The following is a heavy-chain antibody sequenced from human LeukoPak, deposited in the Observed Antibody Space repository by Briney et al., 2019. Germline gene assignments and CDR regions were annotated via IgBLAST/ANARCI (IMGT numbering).Heavy chain of an antibody. Sequence: TSETLSLTCTVSGGSISSYYWSWIRQPAGKGLEWIGRIYTSGSTNYNPSLKSRVTISVDTSKNQFSLKLSSVAAADTAVYYWAGNYYGSGSYYSEDRYWGQGTLVTVSS. J-gene: IGHJ4*02. D-gene: IGHD3-10*01. CDR3: AGNYYGSGSYYSEDRY. V-gene: IGHV4-4*07. CDR2: IYTSGST. CDR1: GGSISSYY.